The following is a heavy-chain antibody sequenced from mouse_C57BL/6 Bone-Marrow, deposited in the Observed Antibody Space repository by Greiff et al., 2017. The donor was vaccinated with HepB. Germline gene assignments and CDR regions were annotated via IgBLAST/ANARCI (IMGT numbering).Heavy chain of an antibody. CDR2: ISDGGSYT. V-gene: IGHV5-4*01. CDR3: ARDPGTDWYFDV. D-gene: IGHD3-3*01. J-gene: IGHJ1*03. CDR1: GFTFSSYA. Sequence: EVQGVESGGGLVKPGGSLKLSCAASGFTFSSYAMSWVRQTPEKRLEWVATISDGGSYTYYPDNVKGRFTISRDNAKNNLYLQMSHLKSEDTAMYYCARDPGTDWYFDVWGTGTTVTVSS.